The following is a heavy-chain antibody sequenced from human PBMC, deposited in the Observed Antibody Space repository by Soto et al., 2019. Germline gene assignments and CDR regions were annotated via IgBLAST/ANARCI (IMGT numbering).Heavy chain of an antibody. CDR2: INHSGST. J-gene: IGHJ6*02. V-gene: IGHV4-34*01. CDR3: ARVGFNWNDDYYGMDV. Sequence: PSETLSLTCAVYGGSVSGYYWSWIRQPPGKGLEWIGEINHSGSTNYNPSLKSRVTISVDTSKNQFSLKLSSVTAADTAVYYCARVGFNWNDDYYGMDVWGQGTTVTVSS. D-gene: IGHD1-20*01. CDR1: GGSVSGYY.